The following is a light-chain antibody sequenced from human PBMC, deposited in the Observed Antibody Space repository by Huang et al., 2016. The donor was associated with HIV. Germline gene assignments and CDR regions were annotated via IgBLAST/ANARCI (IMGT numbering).Light chain of an antibody. CDR2: AAS. V-gene: IGKV1-9*01. J-gene: IGKJ4*01. CDR1: QGISHY. CDR3: QQLDSYPVT. Sequence: IQLTQSPSSLSASVGDRVTITCRASQGISHYLAWYQQQPGKAPKLLIYAASTLYTGVPSRCSGSGSGTDVTLTISSLQPEDFATYYCQQLDSYPVTFGGGTKVDIK.